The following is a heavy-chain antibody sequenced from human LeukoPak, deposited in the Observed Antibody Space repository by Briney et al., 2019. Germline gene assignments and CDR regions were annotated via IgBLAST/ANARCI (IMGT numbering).Heavy chain of an antibody. CDR3: AREGGSSSWNSFDY. J-gene: IGHJ4*02. D-gene: IGHD6-13*01. V-gene: IGHV4-4*02. Sequence: PSETLSLTCAVSGGSISSSNWWSWVRQPPGKGLEWIGEIYHSGSTNYNPSLKSRVTISVDKSKNQFSLKLSSVTAADTAVYYCAREGGSSSWNSFDYWGQGTLVTVST. CDR1: GGSISSSNW. CDR2: IYHSGST.